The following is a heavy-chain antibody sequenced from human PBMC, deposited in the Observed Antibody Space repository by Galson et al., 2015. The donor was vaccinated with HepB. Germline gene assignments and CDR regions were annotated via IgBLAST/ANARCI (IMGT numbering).Heavy chain of an antibody. CDR1: GFTLSSYG. CDR3: ARKYYDFWSGYYEHDAFDI. Sequence: SLRLSCAASGFTLSSYGMHWVRQAPGKGLEWVAVIWYDGSNKYYADSVKGRFTISRDNSKNTLYLQMNSLRAEDTAVYYCARKYYDFWSGYYEHDAFDIWGQGTMVTVSS. V-gene: IGHV3-33*01. D-gene: IGHD3-3*01. CDR2: IWYDGSNK. J-gene: IGHJ3*02.